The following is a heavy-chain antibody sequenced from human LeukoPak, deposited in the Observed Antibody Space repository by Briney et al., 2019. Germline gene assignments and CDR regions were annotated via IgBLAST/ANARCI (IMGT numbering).Heavy chain of an antibody. CDR3: ARMNTAMLNGLNYYYYMDV. CDR1: GFTFSSYA. J-gene: IGHJ6*03. V-gene: IGHV3-23*01. Sequence: GGSLRLSCAASGFTFSSYAMSWVRQAPGKGLEWVSGISGSGGRGGNTYYADSVKGRFTISRDNAKNSLYLQMNSLRAEDTAVYYCARMNTAMLNGLNYYYYMDVWGKGTTVTISS. D-gene: IGHD5-18*01. CDR2: ISGSGGRGGNT.